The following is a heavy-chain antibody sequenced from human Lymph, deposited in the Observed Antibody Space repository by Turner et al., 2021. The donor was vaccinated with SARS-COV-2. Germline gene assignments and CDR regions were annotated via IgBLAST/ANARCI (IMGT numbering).Heavy chain of an antibody. D-gene: IGHD3-10*01. CDR3: ARSRDLQSMVRGVDPFDY. J-gene: IGHJ4*02. Sequence: QVQLVQSGAEVKKPGASVQVSCKASGYTLTGYYMHWVRQAPGQGLEWVGWIHPNSGGTNYAQKFQGRVTMTRDTSISTAYMDLSRLRSDDTAMYYCARSRDLQSMVRGVDPFDYWGQGTLVTVSS. V-gene: IGHV1-2*02. CDR2: IHPNSGGT. CDR1: GYTLTGYY.